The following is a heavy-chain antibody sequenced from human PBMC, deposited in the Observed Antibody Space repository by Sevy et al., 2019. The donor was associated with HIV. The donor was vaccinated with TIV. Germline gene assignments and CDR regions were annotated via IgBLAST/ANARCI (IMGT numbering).Heavy chain of an antibody. CDR3: AKDRSGSPGYYGLDV. CDR2: ISYDGSNK. D-gene: IGHD1-26*01. CDR1: GFTFSSYG. Sequence: GGSLRLSCAASGFTFSSYGMHWVRQAPGKGLEWVAVISYDGSNKNYADSVKGRFTISRDNSKNTLYLQMNSLRAEDTAVDYCAKDRSGSPGYYGLDVWGQGTTVTVSS. V-gene: IGHV3-30*18. J-gene: IGHJ6*02.